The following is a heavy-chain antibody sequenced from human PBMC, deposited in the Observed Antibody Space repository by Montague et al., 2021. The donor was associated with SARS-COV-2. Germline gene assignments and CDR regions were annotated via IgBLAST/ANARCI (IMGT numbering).Heavy chain of an antibody. Sequence: TLSLTCTVSAGSMSSSDFYWSWVRQPAGKGLEWIGRIYNSGRTNYNPSLQSRVTMSLDTSKNEFYLRLSSMSAADTAVYYCARVSDGPEGSFDHWGQGTLVTVSS. CDR3: ARVSDGPEGSFDH. J-gene: IGHJ4*02. CDR1: AGSMSSSDFY. D-gene: IGHD5-18*01. CDR2: IYNSGRT. V-gene: IGHV4-61*02.